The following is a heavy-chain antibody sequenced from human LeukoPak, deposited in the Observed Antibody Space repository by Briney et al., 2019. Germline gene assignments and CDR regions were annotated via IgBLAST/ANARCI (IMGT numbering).Heavy chain of an antibody. Sequence: SVTVSCKASGGTFSSYATSWVRQAPGQGLEWMGGIIPIFGTANYAQKFQGRVTITADESTSTAYMELSSLRSEDTAVYYCARDILRDAFDIWGQGTMVTVSS. CDR2: IIPIFGTA. V-gene: IGHV1-69*13. D-gene: IGHD4-17*01. J-gene: IGHJ3*02. CDR3: ARDILRDAFDI. CDR1: GGTFSSYA.